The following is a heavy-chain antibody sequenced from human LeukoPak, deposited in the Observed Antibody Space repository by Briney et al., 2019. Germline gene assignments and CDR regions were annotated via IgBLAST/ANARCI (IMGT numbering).Heavy chain of an antibody. V-gene: IGHV1-69*05. CDR2: IIPIFGTA. D-gene: IGHD3-3*01. J-gene: IGHJ5*02. CDR1: GGTFSSYA. Sequence: GASVKVSCKASGGTFSSYAIIWVRQAPGQGLEWMGGIIPIFGTANYAQKFQGRVTITTDESTSTAYMELSSLRSEDTAVYYCAREPYDFWSGPKPNWFDPWGQGTLVTVSS. CDR3: AREPYDFWSGPKPNWFDP.